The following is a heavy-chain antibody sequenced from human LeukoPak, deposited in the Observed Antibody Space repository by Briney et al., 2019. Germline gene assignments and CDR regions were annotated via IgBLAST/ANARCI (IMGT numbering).Heavy chain of an antibody. J-gene: IGHJ5*02. Sequence: SETLSLTCAVYGGSFSGYYWSWIRQPPGKGLEWIGYIYYSGSTYYNPSLKSRVTISVDTSKNQFSLKLSSVTAADTAVYYCARVTVTTWNWFDPWGQGTLVTVSS. CDR3: ARVTVTTWNWFDP. D-gene: IGHD4-17*01. CDR1: GGSFSGYY. CDR2: IYYSGST. V-gene: IGHV4-30-4*08.